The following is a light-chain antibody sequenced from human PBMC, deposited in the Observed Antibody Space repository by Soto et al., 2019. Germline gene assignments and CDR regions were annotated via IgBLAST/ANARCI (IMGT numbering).Light chain of an antibody. CDR1: SSNIESNT. J-gene: IGLJ1*01. CDR3: AAWDAILNGYV. V-gene: IGLV1-44*01. Sequence: QSVLTQPPSASGTPGQRVTISCSGSSSNIESNTVTWYQQLPGTAPKLVIYSNYDRPSGVPDRFSGSTSGTSASLVIRGLQSEDEAQSSCAAWDAILNGYVFGGGTKVTV. CDR2: SNY.